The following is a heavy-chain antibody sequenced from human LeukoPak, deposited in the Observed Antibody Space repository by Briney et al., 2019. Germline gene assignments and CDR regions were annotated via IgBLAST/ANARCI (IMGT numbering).Heavy chain of an antibody. CDR2: IYYSGST. CDR1: GGSISSYY. CDR3: ARENSQYYYYYGMDV. D-gene: IGHD2-21*01. V-gene: IGHV4-59*12. J-gene: IGHJ6*02. Sequence: SETLSLTCTVSGGSISSYYWSWIRQPPGKGLEWIGYIYYSGSTYYNPSLKSRVTISVDTSKNQFSLKLSSVTAADTAVYYCARENSQYYYYYGMDVWGQGTTVTVSS.